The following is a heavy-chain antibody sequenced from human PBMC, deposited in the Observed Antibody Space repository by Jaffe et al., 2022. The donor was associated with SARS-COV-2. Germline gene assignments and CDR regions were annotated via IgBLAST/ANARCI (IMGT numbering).Heavy chain of an antibody. CDR1: GFTFSSYW. CDR2: IKQDGSEK. Sequence: EVQLVESGGGLVQPGGSLRLSCAASGFTFSSYWMSWVRQAPGKGLEWVANIKQDGSEKYYVDSVKGRFTISRDNAKNSLYLQMNSLRAEDTAVYYCASSPQYCSGGSCYGRRDYYYYYMDVWGKGTTVTVSS. CDR3: ASSPQYCSGGSCYGRRDYYYYYMDV. D-gene: IGHD2-15*01. V-gene: IGHV3-7*01. J-gene: IGHJ6*03.